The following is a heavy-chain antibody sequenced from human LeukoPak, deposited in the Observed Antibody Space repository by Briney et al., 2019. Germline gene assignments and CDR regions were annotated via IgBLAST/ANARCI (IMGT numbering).Heavy chain of an antibody. J-gene: IGHJ6*03. CDR3: ARTYLGGYMDV. Sequence: SETLSLTCTVSGGSLSSSSYFWGWIRQPPGKGLGWIGSIYYTGSTYYNPSLKNRVSVSLDTSKNQFSLKLTSVTAADTAVYYCARTYLGGYMDVWGKGTTVTVSS. CDR1: GGSLSSSSYF. V-gene: IGHV4-39*01. CDR2: IYYTGST. D-gene: IGHD3-16*01.